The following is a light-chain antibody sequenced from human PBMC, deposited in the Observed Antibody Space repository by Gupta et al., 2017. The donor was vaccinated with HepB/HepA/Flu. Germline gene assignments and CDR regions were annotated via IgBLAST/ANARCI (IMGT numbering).Light chain of an antibody. CDR3: HQENSFPST. Sequence: DIQMTQSPSSVSASVGDRVTIPCRASQPISNFLAWYQLKPGKAPKLLIYAASRVQSGVPSRFSGSGSGTNFTLTINSRQRGDFANYYCHQENSFPSTFGGGTRVEI. J-gene: IGKJ4*01. CDR2: AAS. CDR1: QPISNF. V-gene: IGKV1-12*01.